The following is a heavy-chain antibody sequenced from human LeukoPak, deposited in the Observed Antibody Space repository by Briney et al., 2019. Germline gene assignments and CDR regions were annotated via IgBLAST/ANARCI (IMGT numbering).Heavy chain of an antibody. Sequence: GGSLRLSCAASGFTFSSYAMSWVRQAPGKGLEWVSAISGSGGSTYYADSVKGRSTISRDNSKNTLYLQMNSLRAEDTAVYYCAKDRFTLSGSYYSDWGQGTLVTVSS. D-gene: IGHD1-26*01. CDR2: ISGSGGST. V-gene: IGHV3-23*01. CDR1: GFTFSSYA. J-gene: IGHJ4*02. CDR3: AKDRFTLSGSYYSD.